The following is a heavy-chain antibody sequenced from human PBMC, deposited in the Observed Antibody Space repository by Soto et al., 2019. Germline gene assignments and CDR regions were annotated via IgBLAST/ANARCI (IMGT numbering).Heavy chain of an antibody. J-gene: IGHJ4*02. CDR1: GFTFTNYY. V-gene: IGHV1-46*01. CDR2: IDPSGGST. Sequence: VASVKVSCKTSGFTFTNYYIHWVRQAPGQGLEWMGMIDPSGGSTTYAQKFQGRITMTSDMSTSTVYMELSSLRSEDTAVYYCARVPYETTGYYAFWGQGTLVTVSS. D-gene: IGHD3-22*01. CDR3: ARVPYETTGYYAF.